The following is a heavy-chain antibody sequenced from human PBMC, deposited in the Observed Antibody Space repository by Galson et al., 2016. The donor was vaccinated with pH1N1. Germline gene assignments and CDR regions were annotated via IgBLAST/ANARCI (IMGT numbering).Heavy chain of an antibody. CDR1: GYSFSSYW. Sequence: QSGAEVKKPGESLKISCQVSGYSFSSYWVAWVHQMPGKGLEWMAIMYPDDSDIKYSPSFEGQVTISADKSISTAYLQWSSLKASDTAMYYCARYSGSFFFDYWGQGTLVTVSS. J-gene: IGHJ4*02. CDR2: MYPDDSDI. D-gene: IGHD1-26*01. V-gene: IGHV5-51*07. CDR3: ARYSGSFFFDY.